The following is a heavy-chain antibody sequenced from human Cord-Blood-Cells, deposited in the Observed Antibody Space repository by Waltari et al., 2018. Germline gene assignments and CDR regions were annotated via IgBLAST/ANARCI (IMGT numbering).Heavy chain of an antibody. CDR3: ASRSLKNSSSWYRNWFDP. CDR2: RNPNSGNT. Sequence: QVQLVQSGAEVKKPGASVKVSCKASGYTFTSYDINWVRQATEQALEWMGWRNPNSGNTGYAQKFQGRVTMTRNTSISTAYMGLSSLRSEDTAVYYCASRSLKNSSSWYRNWFDPWGQGTLVTVSS. V-gene: IGHV1-8*01. CDR1: GYTFTSYD. J-gene: IGHJ5*02. D-gene: IGHD6-13*01.